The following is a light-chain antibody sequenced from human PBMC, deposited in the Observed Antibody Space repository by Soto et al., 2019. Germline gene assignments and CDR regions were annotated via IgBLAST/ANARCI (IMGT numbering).Light chain of an antibody. CDR2: LNSDGSH. J-gene: IGLJ7*01. CDR3: QTWGTGIHV. Sequence: QLVLTQSPSASASLGASVKLTCTLSSGHSSYAIAWHQQQPEKGPRYLMKLNSDGSHSKGDGIPDRFSGSSSGAERYLTISILQSEDEADYYCQTWGTGIHVFGGGTQLTVL. V-gene: IGLV4-69*01. CDR1: SGHSSYA.